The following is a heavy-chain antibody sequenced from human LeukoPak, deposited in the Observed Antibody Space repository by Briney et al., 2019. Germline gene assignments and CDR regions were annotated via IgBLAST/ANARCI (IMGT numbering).Heavy chain of an antibody. Sequence: GGSLRLSCLTSGFNFGDYAVSWFRQAPGKGLEWIGFIKSKVYRGTTEYAASVKGRFTISRDNAKNSLYLQMNTLRVEDTAIYYCVRVALYYYGSESYYFFEHWGQGTPVTASS. D-gene: IGHD3-10*01. J-gene: IGHJ4*02. CDR2: IKSKVYRGTT. V-gene: IGHV3-49*03. CDR3: VRVALYYYGSESYYFFEH. CDR1: GFNFGDYA.